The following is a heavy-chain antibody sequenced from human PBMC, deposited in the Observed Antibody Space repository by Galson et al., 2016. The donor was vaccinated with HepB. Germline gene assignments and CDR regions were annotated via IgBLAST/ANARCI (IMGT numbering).Heavy chain of an antibody. D-gene: IGHD1-26*01. CDR2: INPDSGNT. CDR3: ATRPRQGAPFDY. CDR1: GYPFTAYD. V-gene: IGHV1-8*01. J-gene: IGHJ4*02. Sequence: SVKVSCKASGYPFTAYDISWVRQATGQGLEWMGWINPDSGNTGYAQKFQGRVTVTRSTSISTAYMELSSLRSEDTAVYYCATRPRQGAPFDYWGQGTLITVSS.